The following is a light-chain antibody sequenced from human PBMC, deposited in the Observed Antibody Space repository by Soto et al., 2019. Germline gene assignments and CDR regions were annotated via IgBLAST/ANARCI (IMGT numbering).Light chain of an antibody. CDR3: QSYDISLSGYV. J-gene: IGLJ1*01. V-gene: IGLV1-40*01. Sequence: QPVLTQPPSVSGAPGQRVTISCTGSSSNIGAAYDVHWYQQFPGTAPKLLIYGNNNRPSGVPDRFSGSKSGTSASLAITGLQAEDEADYYCQSYDISLSGYVFGTGTKLTVL. CDR2: GNN. CDR1: SSNIGAAYD.